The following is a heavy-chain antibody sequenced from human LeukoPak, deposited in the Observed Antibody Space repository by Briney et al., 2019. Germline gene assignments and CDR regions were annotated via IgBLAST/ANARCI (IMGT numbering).Heavy chain of an antibody. CDR3: AKGGTTVVDY. CDR2: INGDGSST. D-gene: IGHD4-23*01. V-gene: IGHV3-74*03. CDR1: GFTVSSYW. Sequence: GGSLRLSCGATGFTVSSYWMHWVRQAPGKGLVWVSRINGDGSSTTYADSVKGRFTISRDNAKNTLYLQMNSLRAEDTAVYYCAKGGTTVVDYWGQGTLVTVSS. J-gene: IGHJ4*02.